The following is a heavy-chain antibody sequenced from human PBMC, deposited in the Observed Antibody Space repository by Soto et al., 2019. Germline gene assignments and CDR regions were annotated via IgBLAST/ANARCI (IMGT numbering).Heavy chain of an antibody. Sequence: QVQLVESGGGVVQPGRSLRLSCAASGFTFSSYGMHWVRQAPGKGLEWVTVISYDGKVAYYADSVKGRFTISRDNSKNTLYLQMNSLRTEDTAIYYCGIEGPITNWDFDYGGQGTLVTVSS. J-gene: IGHJ4*02. CDR3: GIEGPITNWDFDY. CDR1: GFTFSSYG. CDR2: ISYDGKVA. V-gene: IGHV3-30*03. D-gene: IGHD1-1*01.